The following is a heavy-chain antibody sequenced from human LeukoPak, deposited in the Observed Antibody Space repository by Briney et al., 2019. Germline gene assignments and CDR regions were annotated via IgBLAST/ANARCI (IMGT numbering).Heavy chain of an antibody. J-gene: IGHJ3*02. CDR1: GGSISSGSYS. D-gene: IGHD2-15*01. V-gene: IGHV4-39*01. CDR3: ARRGFVVPASIGAFDI. CDR2: IYYSGST. Sequence: SETLSLTCTVSGGSISSGSYSWGWIRQSPGKGLEWVGSIYYSGSTYYNPSLRSRVTISVDTSKNQFSLNLSSVTAADTAVYYCARRGFVVPASIGAFDIWGQGTMVTVSS.